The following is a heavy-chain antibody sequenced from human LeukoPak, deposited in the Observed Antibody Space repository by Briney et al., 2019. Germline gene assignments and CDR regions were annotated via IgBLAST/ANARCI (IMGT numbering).Heavy chain of an antibody. CDR2: INHSGST. V-gene: IGHV4-34*01. J-gene: IGHJ6*04. D-gene: IGHD2-21*02. CDR1: GGSFSGHY. CDR3: ARGRRGIGGDLIYGMDV. Sequence: SETLSLTCAVYGGSFSGHYWSWIRQPPGKGLEWIGEINHSGSTNYNPSLKSRVTISVDTSKNQFSLKLSSVTAADTAVYYCARGRRGIGGDLIYGMDVWGKGTTVTVSS.